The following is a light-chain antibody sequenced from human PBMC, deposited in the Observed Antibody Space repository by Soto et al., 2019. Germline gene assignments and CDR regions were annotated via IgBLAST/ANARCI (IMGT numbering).Light chain of an antibody. CDR3: QSWDTGVLV. J-gene: IGLJ3*02. CDR1: SGHSNYA. CDR2: LNTDGRH. V-gene: IGLV4-69*02. Sequence: QLVLTQSPSASASLGASVKLTCTLSSGHSNYAIAWHQQQPNKGPRFLMKLNTDGRHTKGDGIPDRFSGSSSGAERYLTISRLQSEDEADYYCQSWDTGVLVFGGGTKVTVL.